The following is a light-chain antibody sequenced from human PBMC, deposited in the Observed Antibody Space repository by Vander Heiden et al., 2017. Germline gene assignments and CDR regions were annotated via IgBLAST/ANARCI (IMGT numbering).Light chain of an antibody. CDR2: DAS. Sequence: DIYLTPSSPSLSASAGDRGTITCQASQDISSYLNWYQQKPGKAPKLLIYDASNMATGIPSRFSGSGSGTDFTFTISSLQPEDIATYYCQQYDNLPSLTFGAGTKVEIK. CDR1: QDISSY. CDR3: QQYDNLPSLT. V-gene: IGKV1-33*01. J-gene: IGKJ4*01.